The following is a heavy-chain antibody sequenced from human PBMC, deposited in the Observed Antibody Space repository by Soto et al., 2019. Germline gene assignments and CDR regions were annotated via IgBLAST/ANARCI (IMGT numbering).Heavy chain of an antibody. CDR2: IYHTGDT. CDR3: VRQGIGDLHGLVDV. J-gene: IGHJ6*02. CDR1: SGPSRSHN. Sequence: QVQLQQSGPGLVKPSETLSLTCTVSSGPSRSHNWGWIRQPPGGGLEWIGYIYHTGDTSYNPSLSSRVTISADPYTTHISLTLRSVPAADTAVYYCVRQGIGDLHGLVDVWGQGTRVSVSS. V-gene: IGHV4-59*08. D-gene: IGHD3-10*01.